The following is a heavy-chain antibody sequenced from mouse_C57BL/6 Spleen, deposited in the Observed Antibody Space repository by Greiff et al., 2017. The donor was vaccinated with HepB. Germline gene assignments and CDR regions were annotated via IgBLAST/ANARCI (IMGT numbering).Heavy chain of an antibody. CDR3: ARVDWYFDV. V-gene: IGHV3-6*01. J-gene: IGHJ1*03. Sequence: EVKLVESGPGLVKPSQSLSLTCSVTGYSITSGYNWNWIRQFPGNKLEWMGYISYDGSNNYNPSLKNRISITRDTSKNQFFLKLNSVTTEDTATYYCARVDWYFDVWGTGTTVTVSS. CDR2: ISYDGSN. CDR1: GYSITSGYN.